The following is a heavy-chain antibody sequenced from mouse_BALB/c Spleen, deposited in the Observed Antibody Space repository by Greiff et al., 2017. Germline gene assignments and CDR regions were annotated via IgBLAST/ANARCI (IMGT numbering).Heavy chain of an antibody. Sequence: VQLQQSGPELVKPGASVKISCKTSGYTFTEYTMHWVKQSPGKSLEWIGGINPNNGGTSSNQKFRGNATLTVDKSSSTAYMELRSLTSEDSAVYCCARERRYEGGLAYWGQGTLVTVSA. CDR2: INPNNGGT. J-gene: IGHJ3*01. V-gene: IGHV1-18*01. CDR3: ARERRYEGGLAY. D-gene: IGHD2-10*02. CDR1: GYTFTEYT.